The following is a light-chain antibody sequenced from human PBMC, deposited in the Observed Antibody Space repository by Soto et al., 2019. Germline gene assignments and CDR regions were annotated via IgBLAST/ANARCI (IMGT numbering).Light chain of an antibody. CDR1: QSVTSW. J-gene: IGKJ2*01. CDR2: KAS. CDR3: QQYHSYPYT. Sequence: DLPMTQSPSTLSTSVGDRVTITCRASQSVTSWLAWYQQKPGKAPRLLIYKASSLERGVPSRFSGSGSGTEFTLTINSLQPDDFATYYCQQYHSYPYTFGQGTKLEIK. V-gene: IGKV1-5*03.